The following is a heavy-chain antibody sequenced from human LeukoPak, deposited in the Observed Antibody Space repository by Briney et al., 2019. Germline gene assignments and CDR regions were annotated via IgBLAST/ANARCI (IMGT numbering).Heavy chain of an antibody. CDR3: ARDIPGEGGDGIDY. Sequence: GASVKVSCKASGYTFTGYYMHWVRQAPGQGLEWMGWINPNSGGTNYAQKFQGRVTMTRDTSISTAYMELSRLRSDDTAVYYCARDIPGEGGDGIDYWGQGTLVTVSS. CDR1: GYTFTGYY. J-gene: IGHJ4*02. D-gene: IGHD3-16*01. V-gene: IGHV1-2*02. CDR2: INPNSGGT.